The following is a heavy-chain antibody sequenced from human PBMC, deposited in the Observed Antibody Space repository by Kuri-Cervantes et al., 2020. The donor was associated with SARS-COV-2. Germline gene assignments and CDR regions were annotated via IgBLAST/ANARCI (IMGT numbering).Heavy chain of an antibody. D-gene: IGHD6-6*01. J-gene: IGHJ6*02. CDR2: ISAYNDNI. Sequence: ASVKVSCKASGHTFTSYGISWVRQAPGQGLEWMGWISAYNDNINYAQKLQGRVTMTTDTSTSTAYMDLRSLRSDDTAVYYCARNIAARPADYYYYAMDVWGQGTTVTVSS. V-gene: IGHV1-18*01. CDR1: GHTFTSYG. CDR3: ARNIAARPADYYYYAMDV.